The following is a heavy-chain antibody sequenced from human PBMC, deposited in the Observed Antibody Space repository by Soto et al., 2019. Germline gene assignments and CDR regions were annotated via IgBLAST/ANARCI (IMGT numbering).Heavy chain of an antibody. V-gene: IGHV1-69*06. CDR2: IIPIFGTA. CDR1: GGTFSSYA. J-gene: IGHJ4*02. D-gene: IGHD3-22*01. CDR3: ARSPPYYYDSSGYFPD. Sequence: QVQLVQSGAEVKKPGSSVKVSCKASGGTFSSYAISWVRQAPGQGLEWMGGIIPIFGTANYAQKFQGRVTITAAKSTSTAYMELSSLRSEGTAVYYCARSPPYYYDSSGYFPDWGQGTLVTVSS.